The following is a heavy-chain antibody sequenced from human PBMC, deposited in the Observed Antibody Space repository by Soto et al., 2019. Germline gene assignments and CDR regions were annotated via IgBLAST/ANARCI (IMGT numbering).Heavy chain of an antibody. CDR3: ARGTCSGGSCYSHYYYMDV. CDR1: GGSFSGYY. V-gene: IGHV4-34*01. CDR2: INHSGST. D-gene: IGHD2-15*01. Sequence: SETLSLTCAVYGGSFSGYYWSWIRQPPGKGLEWIGEINHSGSTNYNPSLKSRVTISVDTSKNQFSLKLSSVTAADTAVYYCARGTCSGGSCYSHYYYMDVWGKGTTVTVSS. J-gene: IGHJ6*03.